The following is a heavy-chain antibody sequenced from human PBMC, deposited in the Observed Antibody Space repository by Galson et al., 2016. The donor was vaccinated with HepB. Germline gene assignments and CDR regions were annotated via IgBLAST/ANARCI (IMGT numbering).Heavy chain of an antibody. Sequence: SVKVSCKASGGAFNNYAVSWLRQAPGQGPEWMGGIIPTFYKANYAQKFQDRLTITADESATTAFMELSNLRSEATATYYCARRSLSRTGGHYYFYGLDVWGQGTTVTVSS. J-gene: IGHJ6*02. CDR2: IIPTFYKA. CDR1: GGAFNNYA. CDR3: ARRSLSRTGGHYYFYGLDV. V-gene: IGHV1-69*13. D-gene: IGHD3-10*01.